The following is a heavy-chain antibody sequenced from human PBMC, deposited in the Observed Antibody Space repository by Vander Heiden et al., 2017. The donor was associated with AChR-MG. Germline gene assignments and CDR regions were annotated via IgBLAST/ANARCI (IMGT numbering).Heavy chain of an antibody. CDR1: GASISSGRSY. J-gene: IGHJ4*02. Sequence: QVQLQESGPGLVKTSQTLSLTCNVSGASISSGRSYWSWIRQPAGKGLEWIGRVYRSGSTNYNPSLKSRFTISVDPSKNQFSLKLTSVTAADTAVYYCARDRHDLLIGLDSWGQGALVSVSS. D-gene: IGHD3-9*01. CDR2: VYRSGST. V-gene: IGHV4-61*02. CDR3: ARDRHDLLIGLDS.